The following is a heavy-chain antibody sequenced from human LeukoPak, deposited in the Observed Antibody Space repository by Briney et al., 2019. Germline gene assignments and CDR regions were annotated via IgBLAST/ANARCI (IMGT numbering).Heavy chain of an antibody. J-gene: IGHJ4*02. CDR1: GYTFTGYY. D-gene: IGHD4-23*01. Sequence: ASVKVSCKASGYTFTGYYMHWVRQAPGQGLEWMGWINPNSGGTNYAQKFQGRVTMTRDTSISTAYMELSRLRSDDTAVYYCARDSGSVVTLLFDYWGQGTLVTVSS. V-gene: IGHV1-2*02. CDR3: ARDSGSVVTLLFDY. CDR2: INPNSGGT.